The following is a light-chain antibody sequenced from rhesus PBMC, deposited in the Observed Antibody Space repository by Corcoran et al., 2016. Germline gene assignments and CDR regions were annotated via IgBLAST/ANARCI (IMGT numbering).Light chain of an antibody. J-gene: IGKJ3*01. CDR1: ENVNNY. Sequence: DIHMTQSPSSLSASVGDRVTITCRASENVNNYLHWYQQKPGKAPKLLINKESTLQTGVPARFSVSGLGTDDPFTISQLQPEDLATYYCQHACSAPITFGPGTKLEIK. CDR2: KES. CDR3: QHACSAPIT. V-gene: IGKV1-74*01.